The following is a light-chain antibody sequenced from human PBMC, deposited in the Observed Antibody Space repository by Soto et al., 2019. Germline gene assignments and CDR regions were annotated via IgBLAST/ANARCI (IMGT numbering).Light chain of an antibody. CDR1: GRVVGPYNL. CDR2: DVN. V-gene: IGLV2-23*02. Sequence: QSVLTQPASVSGSPGRSITFSGPETGRVVGPYNLVSWYQHNPGKHHKLIICDVNTRPAGISNRFSGSKSGDTAALTISGLQAEDEADYFCCSYAGTVAYVFGTGTKVTVL. J-gene: IGLJ1*01. CDR3: CSYAGTVAYV.